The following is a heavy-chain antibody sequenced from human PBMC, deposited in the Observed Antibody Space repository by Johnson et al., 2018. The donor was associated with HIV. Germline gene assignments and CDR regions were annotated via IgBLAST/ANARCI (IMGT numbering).Heavy chain of an antibody. D-gene: IGHD6-13*01. CDR1: GFSFSDYY. CDR2: ISGSGFDT. Sequence: QVQLVESGGGLVKPGGSLRLSCAASGFSFSDYYMSWIRQAPGKGPEWVSYISGSGFDTFYADSVKGRFTISRDNAKKSLYLQMNSLRAEDTAVYYCARERGRIAADAFDIWGQGTMVTVSS. V-gene: IGHV3-11*04. CDR3: ARERGRIAADAFDI. J-gene: IGHJ3*02.